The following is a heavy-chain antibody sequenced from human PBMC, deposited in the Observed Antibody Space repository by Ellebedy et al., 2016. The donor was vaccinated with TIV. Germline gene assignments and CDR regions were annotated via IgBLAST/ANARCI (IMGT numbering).Heavy chain of an antibody. CDR3: ARDDGWLRLVGGFDY. CDR2: IKQDGSEK. Sequence: GESLKISXAASGFTFSSYAMSWVRQAPGKGLEWVANIKQDGSEKYYVDSVKGRFTISRDNAKNSLYLQMNSLRAEDTAVYYCARDDGWLRLVGGFDYWGQGTLVTVSS. V-gene: IGHV3-7*01. J-gene: IGHJ4*02. D-gene: IGHD5-12*01. CDR1: GFTFSSYA.